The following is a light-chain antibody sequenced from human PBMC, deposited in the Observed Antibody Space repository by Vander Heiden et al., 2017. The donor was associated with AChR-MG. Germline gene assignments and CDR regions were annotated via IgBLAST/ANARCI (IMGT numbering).Light chain of an antibody. CDR3: ATWDDRLKAYV. CDR2: TNE. Sequence: QSAPTQPPSASGTPGQRLPISCPGGSSNVGSYTVSRHPPLPRTAPRLLLYTNEHRPSGVPDRFSGSKSGTAASLAISGLRSEDKADYYCATWDDRLKAYVFGAGTTVTVL. V-gene: IGLV1-44*01. J-gene: IGLJ1*01. CDR1: SSNVGSYT.